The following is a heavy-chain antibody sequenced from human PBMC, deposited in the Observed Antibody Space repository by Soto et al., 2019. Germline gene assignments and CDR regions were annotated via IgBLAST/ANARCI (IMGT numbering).Heavy chain of an antibody. V-gene: IGHV4-39*01. CDR3: ASWGVVSYDAFDI. CDR2: IYYSGST. D-gene: IGHD2-8*02. CDR1: GGSISSSSYY. J-gene: IGHJ3*02. Sequence: QLQLQESGPGLVKPSETLSLTCTVSGGSISSSSYYWGWIRQPPGKGLEWIGSIYYSGSTYYNPSLKSRVTISVDTSKNQFSLKLSSVTAADTAVYYCASWGVVSYDAFDIWGQGTMVTVSS.